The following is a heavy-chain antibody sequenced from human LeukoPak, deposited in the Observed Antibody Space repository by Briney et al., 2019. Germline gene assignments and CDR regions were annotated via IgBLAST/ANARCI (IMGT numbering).Heavy chain of an antibody. CDR3: AKVVGFWSGYFDY. D-gene: IGHD3-3*01. CDR2: ISWNSGSV. Sequence: GGSLRLSCVASGFTFGHNAMHWVRQAPGKGLEWVSGISWNSGSVGYADSVKGRFTISRDNAKNSLYLQMNSLRAEDTALYYCAKVVGFWSGYFDYWGQGTLVIVSS. V-gene: IGHV3-9*01. CDR1: GFTFGHNA. J-gene: IGHJ4*02.